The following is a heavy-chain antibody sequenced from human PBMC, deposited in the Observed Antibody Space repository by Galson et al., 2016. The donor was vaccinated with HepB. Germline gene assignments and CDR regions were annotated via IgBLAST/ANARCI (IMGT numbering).Heavy chain of an antibody. J-gene: IGHJ4*02. CDR2: TYYRSKWYS. V-gene: IGHV6-1*01. D-gene: IGHD5-12*01. CDR3: ARDISQWLRPSGGDYFDY. CDR1: GDSVSSKSAA. Sequence: CAISGDSVSSKSAAWNWIRQSPSRGLEWLGRTYYRSKWYSEYAVSVKSRITINADTSKNQFTLQLTSVTPEDTAVYYCARDISQWLRPSGGDYFDYWGQGTLVTVSS.